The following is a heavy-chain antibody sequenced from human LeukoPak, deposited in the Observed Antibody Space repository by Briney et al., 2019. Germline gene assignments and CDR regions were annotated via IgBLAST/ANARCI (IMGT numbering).Heavy chain of an antibody. CDR1: GGSISSYY. CDR2: IYYSGST. D-gene: IGHD6-13*01. CDR3: AREVAAAGTAYFQH. Sequence: ASETLSLTCTVSGGSISSYYWSWIRQPPGKGLEWIGYIYYSGSTNYNPSLKSRVTISVDTSKNQFSLKLSSVTAADTAVYYCAREVAAAGTAYFQHWGQGTLVTVPS. V-gene: IGHV4-59*01. J-gene: IGHJ1*01.